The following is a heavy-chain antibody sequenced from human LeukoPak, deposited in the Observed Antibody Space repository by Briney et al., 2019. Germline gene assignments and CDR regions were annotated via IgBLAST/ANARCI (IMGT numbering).Heavy chain of an antibody. D-gene: IGHD3-16*01. V-gene: IGHV1-46*01. Sequence: GASVTVSCKASGYTFTSYYMHWVRQPPGQGLEWMGIINPSGGSTRQAQRFQGRVTMPRVTSTGTVYRELSSLISEGTAVSVCERRGGGTSNYTWFDPWGQGTLLTVSS. CDR1: GYTFTSYY. CDR3: ERRGGGTSNYTWFDP. J-gene: IGHJ5*02. CDR2: INPSGGST.